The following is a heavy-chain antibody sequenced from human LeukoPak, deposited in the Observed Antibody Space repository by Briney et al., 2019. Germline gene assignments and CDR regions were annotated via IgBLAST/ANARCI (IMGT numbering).Heavy chain of an antibody. CDR3: AKEGSYSGSRFDY. CDR1: GYTFSSYA. D-gene: IGHD1-26*01. J-gene: IGHJ4*02. CDR2: ISGGGDDK. Sequence: GGSLRLSCAASGYTFSSYAMSWVRQAPGKGLEWVSFISGGGDDKYYADSVRGRFTMSRDNPKNTLFLQMNSLRGEDTAVYYCAKEGSYSGSRFDYWGQGSLVTVSS. V-gene: IGHV3-23*01.